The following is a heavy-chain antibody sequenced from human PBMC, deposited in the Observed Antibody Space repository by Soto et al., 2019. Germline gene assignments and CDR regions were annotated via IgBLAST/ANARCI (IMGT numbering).Heavy chain of an antibody. D-gene: IGHD2-21*01. J-gene: IGHJ5*02. CDR2: IYYSGST. CDR1: GGSISSGGYY. CDR3: ASLFCGGECYDNLFYP. V-gene: IGHV4-31*03. Sequence: PSETLSLTCTVSGGSISSGGYYCSWIRQHPGKGLEWIGYIYYSGSTYYNPSLKSRVTISADTSKNQFSLKLSSVTAADTAVYYCASLFCGGECYDNLFYPWGQRTPVPVS.